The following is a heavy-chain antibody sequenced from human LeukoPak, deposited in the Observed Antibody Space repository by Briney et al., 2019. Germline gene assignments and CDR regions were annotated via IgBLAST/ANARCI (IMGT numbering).Heavy chain of an antibody. V-gene: IGHV3-30*02. D-gene: IGHD3-10*01. CDR3: AKLGPTMVREGEGFDY. Sequence: GGSLRLSCAASGFTFSSYGMHWGRQAPGKGLEWVAFIRYDGSNKYYADSVKGRFTISRDNSKNTLYLQMNSLRAEDTAVYYCAKLGPTMVREGEGFDYWGQGTLVTVSS. J-gene: IGHJ4*02. CDR2: IRYDGSNK. CDR1: GFTFSSYG.